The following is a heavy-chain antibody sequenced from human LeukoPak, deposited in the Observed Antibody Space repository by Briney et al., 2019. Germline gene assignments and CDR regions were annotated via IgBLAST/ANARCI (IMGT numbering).Heavy chain of an antibody. V-gene: IGHV4-31*03. CDR2: SYFTGAP. Sequence: SETLSLTCNVSGVSINTGGYYWHWVRQHPVNGLEWIGSSYFTGAPNYNPSFKSRVIISTDTSKNQFSLQLSSVTAADTAVYYCANSPGGFQWLDPWGQGTLVTVSS. J-gene: IGHJ5*02. CDR3: ANSPGGFQWLDP. CDR1: GVSINTGGYY. D-gene: IGHD3-16*01.